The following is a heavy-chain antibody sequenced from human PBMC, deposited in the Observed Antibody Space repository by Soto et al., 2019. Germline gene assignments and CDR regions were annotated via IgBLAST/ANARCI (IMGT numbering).Heavy chain of an antibody. V-gene: IGHV3-30*03. J-gene: IGHJ4*02. CDR2: ISYVGSNK. CDR1: GFTFSSYG. CDR3: AIYSSGWYPLDY. Sequence: QVQLVESGGGVVQPGRSLRLSCAASGFTFSSYGMHWVRKAPGKGLEWVAVISYVGSNKYYADSVKGRFTISRDNSKNTLYLQMNSLRAEDTAVYYCAIYSSGWYPLDYWGQGTLVTVSS. D-gene: IGHD6-19*01.